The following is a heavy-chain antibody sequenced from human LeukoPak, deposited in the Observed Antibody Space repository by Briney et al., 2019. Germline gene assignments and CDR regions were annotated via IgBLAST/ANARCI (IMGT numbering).Heavy chain of an antibody. D-gene: IGHD2-2*01. CDR1: GGSISSSSYY. J-gene: IGHJ6*04. V-gene: IGHV4-39*01. Sequence: SETLSLTCTVSGGSISSSSYYWGWIRQPPGKGLEWMGSIYYSGSTYYNPSLKSRVTISVDTSKNQFSLKLSSVTAADTAVYYCATADCSSTSCWMDVWGKGTTVTVSS. CDR3: ATADCSSTSCWMDV. CDR2: IYYSGST.